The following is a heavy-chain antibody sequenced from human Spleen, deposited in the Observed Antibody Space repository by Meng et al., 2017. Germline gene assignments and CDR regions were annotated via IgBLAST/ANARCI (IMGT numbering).Heavy chain of an antibody. D-gene: IGHD1-1*01. CDR2: IFYSGST. J-gene: IGHJ3*02. Sequence: SETLSLTCTVSGGSISSYYWTWIRQSPGKGLEWIGYIFYSGSTNYNPSLKSRVTISVDTSKNQFSLKLSSVTAADTAVYYCAREDTGGLERPHDAFDIWGQGTMVTVSS. CDR3: AREDTGGLERPHDAFDI. CDR1: GGSISSYY. V-gene: IGHV4-59*01.